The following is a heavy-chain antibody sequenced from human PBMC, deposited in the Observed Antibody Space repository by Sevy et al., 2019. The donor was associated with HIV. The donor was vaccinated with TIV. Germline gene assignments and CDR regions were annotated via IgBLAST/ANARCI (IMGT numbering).Heavy chain of an antibody. CDR1: GYTFTSYG. CDR3: ARDGGYDILTGFDY. CDR2: ISAYNGNT. D-gene: IGHD3-9*01. Sequence: ASVKDSCKASGYTFTSYGISWVRQAPGQGLEWMGWISAYNGNTNYAQKLQGRVTMTTDTSTSTAYMELRSLRSDDTAVYYCARDGGYDILTGFDYWGQGTLVTVSS. J-gene: IGHJ4*02. V-gene: IGHV1-18*04.